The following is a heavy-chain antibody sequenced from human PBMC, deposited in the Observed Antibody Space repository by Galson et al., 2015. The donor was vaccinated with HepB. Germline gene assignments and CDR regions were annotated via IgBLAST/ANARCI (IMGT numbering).Heavy chain of an antibody. CDR2: ISYDGSNK. CDR3: ARGGWGSYGMDV. V-gene: IGHV3-30-3*01. Sequence: SLRLSCAASGFTFSSYAMHWVRQAPGKGLEWVAVISYDGSNKYYADSVKGRFTISRDNSKNTLYLQMNSLRAEDTAVYYCARGGWGSYGMDVWGQGTTVTVSS. CDR1: GFTFSSYA. D-gene: IGHD3-16*01. J-gene: IGHJ6*02.